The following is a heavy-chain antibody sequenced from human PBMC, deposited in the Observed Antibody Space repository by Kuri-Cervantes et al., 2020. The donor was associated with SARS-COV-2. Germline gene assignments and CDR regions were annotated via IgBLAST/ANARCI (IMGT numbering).Heavy chain of an antibody. V-gene: IGHV3-48*01. Sequence: ETLSLTCAASGFTFSSYSMNWVRQAPGKGLEWVSYISSSSSTIYYADSVKGRFTISRDNAKNSLYLQMNSLRAEDTAVYYCARDLGSSWHWGDAFDIWGQGTMVTVSS. CDR2: ISSSSSTI. CDR1: GFTFSSYS. J-gene: IGHJ3*02. D-gene: IGHD6-13*01. CDR3: ARDLGSSWHWGDAFDI.